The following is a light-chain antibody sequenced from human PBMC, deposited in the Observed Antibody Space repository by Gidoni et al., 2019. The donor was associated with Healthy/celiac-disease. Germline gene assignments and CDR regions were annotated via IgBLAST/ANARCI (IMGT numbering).Light chain of an antibody. CDR3: QQSYSTPRVGFT. V-gene: IGKV1-39*01. CDR2: AAS. Sequence: DIQMTQSPSSLSASVGDRVTITCRASQSISSYLNWYQQKPGKAPKRLIYAASSLQSGVPSRFSGSGSGTDFTLTISSLQPEDFATYYCQQSYSTPRVGFTFGPGTKVDIK. CDR1: QSISSY. J-gene: IGKJ3*01.